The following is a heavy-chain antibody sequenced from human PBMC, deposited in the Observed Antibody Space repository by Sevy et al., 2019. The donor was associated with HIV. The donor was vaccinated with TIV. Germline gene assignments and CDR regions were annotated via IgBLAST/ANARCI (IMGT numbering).Heavy chain of an antibody. CDR1: GGSVSSSDYY. D-gene: IGHD5-18*01. Sequence: SETLSLTCTVSGGSVSSSDYYWSWIRQPPEKGLQWVGYIYYSGGTYYNPFLNSRVSMSVDTSKNQFSLKLSSVTAADTAVYYCASKRGYSSGPFDYWGQGTLVTVSS. J-gene: IGHJ4*02. V-gene: IGHV4-30-4*01. CDR2: IYYSGGT. CDR3: ASKRGYSSGPFDY.